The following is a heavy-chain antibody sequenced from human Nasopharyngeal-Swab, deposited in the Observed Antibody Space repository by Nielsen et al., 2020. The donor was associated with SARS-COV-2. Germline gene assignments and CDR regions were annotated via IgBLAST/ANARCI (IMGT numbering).Heavy chain of an antibody. CDR1: GYTFTSYY. D-gene: IGHD2-2*01. J-gene: IGHJ6*02. CDR2: IHPTVGST. Sequence: ASVKVSCKASGYTFTSYYMHWVRQAPGQGLEWMGIIHPTVGSTTYAQKFQGRVTMTRDTSTSTVYMELSSLRSEDTAVYYCARNIVVVPAAILYYYAMDVWGQGTTVTVSS. V-gene: IGHV1-46*01. CDR3: ARNIVVVPAAILYYYAMDV.